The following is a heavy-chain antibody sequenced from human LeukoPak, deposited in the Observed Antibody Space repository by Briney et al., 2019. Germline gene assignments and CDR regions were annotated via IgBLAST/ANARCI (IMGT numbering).Heavy chain of an antibody. J-gene: IGHJ4*02. CDR1: GFTFSGYW. CDR2: MKQDGSEK. V-gene: IGHV3-7*02. CDR3: ARSPPTS. D-gene: IGHD4-11*01. Sequence: GGSLRLSCAASGFTFSGYWMSWGRQAPAKGLEWVGIMKQDGSEKYYVDSVKRRFAISSDDAKKSLYLQMNSSIADDAAADYSARSPPTSWGQRTLVTVPS.